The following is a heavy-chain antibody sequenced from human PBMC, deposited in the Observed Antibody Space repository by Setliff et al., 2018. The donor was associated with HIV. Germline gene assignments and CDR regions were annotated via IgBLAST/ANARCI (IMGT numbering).Heavy chain of an antibody. CDR2: INHSGST. CDR1: GGSFSGYY. Sequence: PSETLSLTCAVYGGSFSGYYWSWIRQPPGKGLEWIGEINHSGSTNYNPSLKSRVTISVETSKNQFSLKLSSVTAADTAVYYCARGPGWVQLRERRFDYWGQGTLVTVSS. CDR3: ARGPGWVQLRERRFDY. V-gene: IGHV4-34*01. D-gene: IGHD1-1*01. J-gene: IGHJ4*02.